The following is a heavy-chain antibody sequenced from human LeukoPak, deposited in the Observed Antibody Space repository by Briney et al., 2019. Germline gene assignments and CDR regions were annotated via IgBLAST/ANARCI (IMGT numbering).Heavy chain of an antibody. CDR3: AKDGTSLTRDFDY. J-gene: IGHJ4*02. D-gene: IGHD1-26*01. Sequence: GGSLRLSCAASGFRFSTFWMSWVRQAPGKGLEWVSAISGSGGSTYYADSVKGRFTISRDNSKNTLYLQMNSLRAEDTAVYYCAKDGTSLTRDFDYWGQGTLVTVSS. CDR1: GFRFSTFW. V-gene: IGHV3-23*01. CDR2: ISGSGGST.